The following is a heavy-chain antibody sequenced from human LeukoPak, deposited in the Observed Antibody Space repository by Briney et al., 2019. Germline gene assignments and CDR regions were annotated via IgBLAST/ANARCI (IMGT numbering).Heavy chain of an antibody. D-gene: IGHD4-11*01. CDR2: VRSKANSYAT. Sequence: GGSLRLSCAASGFTFSGSAMHWVRQASGKGLEWVGRVRSKANSYATAYAASVKGRFTISRDDSKNTAYLQMNSLKTEDTAVYYCTRSNTFDYWGQGTLVTVSS. J-gene: IGHJ4*02. CDR3: TRSNTFDY. V-gene: IGHV3-73*01. CDR1: GFTFSGSA.